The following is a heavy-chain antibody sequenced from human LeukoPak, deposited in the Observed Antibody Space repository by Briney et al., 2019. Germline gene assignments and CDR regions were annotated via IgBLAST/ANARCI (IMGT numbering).Heavy chain of an antibody. J-gene: IGHJ4*02. V-gene: IGHV4-30-2*01. Sequence: PSETLSLTCAVSGGSISSGGYSWSWIRQPPGKGLEWIGYIYHSGSTYYNPSLKSRVTISVDRSKNQFSLKLSSVTAADTAVYYCARGGLSAPFGYWGQGTLVTVSS. CDR2: IYHSGST. CDR3: ARGGLSAPFGY. D-gene: IGHD3-16*01. CDR1: GGSISSGGYS.